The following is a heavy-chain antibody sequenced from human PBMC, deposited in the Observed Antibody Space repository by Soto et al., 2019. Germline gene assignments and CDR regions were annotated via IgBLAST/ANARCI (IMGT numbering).Heavy chain of an antibody. D-gene: IGHD7-27*01. J-gene: IGHJ3*01. V-gene: IGHV3-23*01. Sequence: GGSLRLSCAASGFTFMDYGLIWVRQAPGKGLEWVSGISDGGESTYYADSVKGRFTISRNDSKNTLYLQMNGLRAEDTAVYYCAKGSWADVWGQGTMVTVSS. CDR1: GFTFMDYG. CDR3: AKGSWADV. CDR2: ISDGGEST.